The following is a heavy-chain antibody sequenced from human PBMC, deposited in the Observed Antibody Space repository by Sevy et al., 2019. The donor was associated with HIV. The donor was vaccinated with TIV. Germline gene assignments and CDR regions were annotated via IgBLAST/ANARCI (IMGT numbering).Heavy chain of an antibody. CDR1: GGSFTSSDSN. Sequence: SETLSLTCTVSGGSFTSSDSNWSWIRQPPGEGLEWIGYIHYTGGTYYNPFLKSRVAMSVDTSEKQFSLKLSFLTAADTAVYYCTSKRGYNDGPFDYWGQGTLVTVSS. CDR3: TSKRGYNDGPFDY. J-gene: IGHJ4*02. D-gene: IGHD5-12*01. V-gene: IGHV4-30-4*01. CDR2: IHYTGGT.